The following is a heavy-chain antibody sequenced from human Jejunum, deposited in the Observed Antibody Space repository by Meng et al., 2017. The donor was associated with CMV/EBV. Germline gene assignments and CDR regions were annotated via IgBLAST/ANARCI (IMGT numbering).Heavy chain of an antibody. Sequence: SGSRFTAYYIHWWRQAPGKGLEWMGRIHPNSGDTDYAQRFQGRVIMTRDTSISTAYMELNSLRSDDTAMYYCARVSTACGGHCSLFWGQGTLVTVSS. CDR2: IHPNSGDT. D-gene: IGHD2-21*02. V-gene: IGHV1-2*06. CDR1: GSRFTAYY. J-gene: IGHJ4*02. CDR3: ARVSTACGGHCSLF.